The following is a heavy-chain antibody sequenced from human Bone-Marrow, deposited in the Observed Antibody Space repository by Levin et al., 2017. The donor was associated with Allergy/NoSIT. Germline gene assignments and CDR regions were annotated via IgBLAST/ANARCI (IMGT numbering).Heavy chain of an antibody. CDR3: ARIKGREGYFYGLDV. V-gene: IGHV3-11*01. D-gene: IGHD1-26*01. Sequence: GGSLRLSCAASGFTFSDYYMTWIRQAPGRGLEWVSYMSSSGHTTYYADSVKGRFTISRENANNLLYLEMNSLRVEDTAIVDCARIKGREGYFYGLDVWGQGTPVPVS. CDR1: GFTFSDYY. CDR2: MSSSGHTT. J-gene: IGHJ6*02.